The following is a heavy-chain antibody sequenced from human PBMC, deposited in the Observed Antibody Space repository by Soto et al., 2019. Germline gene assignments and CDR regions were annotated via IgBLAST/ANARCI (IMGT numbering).Heavy chain of an antibody. V-gene: IGHV3-66*04. CDR2: IYSGGST. J-gene: IGHJ4*02. Sequence: GSLRLSCAASGFTGSSNYISWVRQAPGKGLEWVSGIYSGGSTYYADSVKGRFTISRDNSKNTLYLQMNSLRAEDTAVYYCAGRLGYCSSTSCFDYWGQGTLVTVSS. CDR3: AGRLGYCSSTSCFDY. D-gene: IGHD2-2*01. CDR1: GFTGSSNY.